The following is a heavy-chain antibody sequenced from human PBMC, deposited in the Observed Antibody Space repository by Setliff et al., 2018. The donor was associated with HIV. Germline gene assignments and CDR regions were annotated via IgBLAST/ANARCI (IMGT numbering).Heavy chain of an antibody. CDR3: EAATVGETGYYGIDV. CDR1: GGSISSNHW. D-gene: IGHD1-26*01. CDR2: IYQSGTT. Sequence: SETLSLTCAVSGGSISSNHWWSWVRQPPGKGLEWIGNIYQSGTTYCNSSLTSRVTMSVDTSKNQFSLKLNSVTAADTAVYYCEAATVGETGYYGIDVWGPGTTVTVSS. J-gene: IGHJ6*02. V-gene: IGHV4-4*02.